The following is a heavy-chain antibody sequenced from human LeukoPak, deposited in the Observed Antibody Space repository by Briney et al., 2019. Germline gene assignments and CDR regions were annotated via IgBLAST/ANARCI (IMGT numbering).Heavy chain of an antibody. D-gene: IGHD3-10*01. CDR2: INYNGAIT. CDR3: ARVIDPYGSGSYSLLDY. CDR1: GFTFVDYG. J-gene: IGHJ4*02. Sequence: GGSLRLSCATSGFTFVDYGLSWVRRAPGKGLEWLCAINYNGAITDYADSVKGRFTISRDNSKNTLYLQMNSLRAEDTAVYYCARVIDPYGSGSYSLLDYWGQGTLVTVSS. V-gene: IGHV3-20*04.